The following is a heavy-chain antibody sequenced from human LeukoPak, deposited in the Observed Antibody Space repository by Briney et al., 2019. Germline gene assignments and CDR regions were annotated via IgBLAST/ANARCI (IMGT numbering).Heavy chain of an antibody. CDR2: IYASGST. D-gene: IGHD5-18*01. CDR1: GGSISSYY. V-gene: IGHV4-4*07. J-gene: IGHJ4*02. Sequence: SVTLSLTCTVSGGSISSYYWSWIRQPAGKGLEWIGRIYASGSTNYNPSLKSRVTISVDKSKNQFSLRLNSVTAADTAVYYCARAAGYSYGHHLDYWGQGTLVTVSS. CDR3: ARAAGYSYGHHLDY.